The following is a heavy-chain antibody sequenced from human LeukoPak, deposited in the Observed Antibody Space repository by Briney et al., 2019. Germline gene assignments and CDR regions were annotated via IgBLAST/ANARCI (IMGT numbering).Heavy chain of an antibody. CDR2: ISGSGDRN. D-gene: IGHD6-19*01. Sequence: GGSLRLSCAASGFTFSSYAMSWVRQAPGKGLEWVSGISGSGDRNHDADSVKGRFTISRDNSKNTVYLQMNSMRDDDTAVYYCAKERSSGWPFDYWGQGTLVTVSS. J-gene: IGHJ4*02. CDR1: GFTFSSYA. V-gene: IGHV3-23*01. CDR3: AKERSSGWPFDY.